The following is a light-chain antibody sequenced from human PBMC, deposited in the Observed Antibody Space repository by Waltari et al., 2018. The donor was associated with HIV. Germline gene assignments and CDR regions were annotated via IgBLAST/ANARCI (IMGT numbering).Light chain of an antibody. J-gene: IGKJ2*01. CDR3: QQYHNWPYT. CDR1: QSVNTN. Sequence: EIVMRQSPATLPVSPGERATLSCRASQSVNTNLAGYHQKPGQAPRLLIYGASTRATGIPGRLSGSGSGTEFTLTISSLQSEDLAVYYCQQYHNWPYTFGQGTKLEIK. CDR2: GAS. V-gene: IGKV3-15*01.